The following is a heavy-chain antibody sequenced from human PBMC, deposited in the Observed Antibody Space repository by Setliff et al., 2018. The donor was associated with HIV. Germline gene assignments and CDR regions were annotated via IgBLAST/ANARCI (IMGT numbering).Heavy chain of an antibody. V-gene: IGHV3-53*05. CDR3: AKEIYSGTPDY. CDR2: IYSDGST. D-gene: IGHD1-26*01. Sequence: GESLKISCAASGFSVSTSYMRWIRQAPGKGLEWVSVIYSDGSTYYADSVEGRFTASRDSSKNTLFLQMNSLRTEDTAVYYCAKEIYSGTPDYWGQGALVTVSS. J-gene: IGHJ4*02. CDR1: GFSVSTSY.